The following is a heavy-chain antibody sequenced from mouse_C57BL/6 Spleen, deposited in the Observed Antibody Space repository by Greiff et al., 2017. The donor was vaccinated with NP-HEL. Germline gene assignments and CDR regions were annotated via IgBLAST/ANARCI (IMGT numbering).Heavy chain of an antibody. CDR2: INTNNGGT. Sequence: EVQLQQSGPELVKPGASVKIPCKASGYTFTDYNMDWVKQSHGKSLEWIGDINTNNGGTIYNQKIKGKATLTVDKSSSTAYMELRRLTSEDTAVYECARRGGLLFSFAYWGQGTLVTVSA. J-gene: IGHJ3*01. V-gene: IGHV1-18*01. CDR1: GYTFTDYN. CDR3: ARRGGLLFSFAY. D-gene: IGHD2-1*01.